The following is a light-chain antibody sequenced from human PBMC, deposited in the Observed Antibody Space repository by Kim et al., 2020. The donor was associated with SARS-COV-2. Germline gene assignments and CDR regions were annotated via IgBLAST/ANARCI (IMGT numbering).Light chain of an antibody. Sequence: VKLTCTRCGGHSNCFIAWHQQRPGKAPRFLMKVEGSGSYNKGGGVPDRFSGSRSGADRYLIISNLHSEDEADYYCETWDSNIQVFGGGTQLTVL. CDR3: ETWDSNIQV. CDR1: GGHSNCF. J-gene: IGLJ3*02. V-gene: IGLV4-60*03. CDR2: VEGSGSY.